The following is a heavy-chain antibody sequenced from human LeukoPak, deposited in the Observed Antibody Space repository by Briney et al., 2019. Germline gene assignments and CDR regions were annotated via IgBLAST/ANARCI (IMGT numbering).Heavy chain of an antibody. J-gene: IGHJ4*02. CDR1: GFTFSNYA. Sequence: PGASLRLSCAASGFTFSNYAMSWVRQAPGKRLEWVSAITGGGSGIYYADSMKSRFTISRDNSKNTLYLQINSLRAEDTAVYYCARLTKVGREGYRPDYWGQGTLVTVSS. CDR3: ARLTKVGREGYRPDY. D-gene: IGHD5-24*01. V-gene: IGHV3-23*01. CDR2: ITGGGSGI.